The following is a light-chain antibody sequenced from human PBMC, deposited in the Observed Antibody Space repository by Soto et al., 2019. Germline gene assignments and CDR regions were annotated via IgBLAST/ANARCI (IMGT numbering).Light chain of an antibody. CDR2: KAS. CDR3: QHYDSYSAA. Sequence: DIQMTQSPSTLSGSVGDRATITCRASQSISSWLAWYQQKPGKAPKLLIYKASTLESGVPSRFSGSGSGTEFTLTISSLQPDDFAAYYCQHYDSYSAAFGQGTKVDIK. CDR1: QSISSW. J-gene: IGKJ1*01. V-gene: IGKV1-5*03.